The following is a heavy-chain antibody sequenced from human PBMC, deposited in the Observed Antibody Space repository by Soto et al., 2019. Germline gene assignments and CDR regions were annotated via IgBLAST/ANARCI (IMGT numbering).Heavy chain of an antibody. V-gene: IGHV5-51*01. D-gene: IGHD5-12*01. CDR3: ARHVDSWVFDY. CDR1: GYSFTSYW. Sequence: EVQLVQSGAEVRKPGESLQISCKGSGYSFTSYWIGWVREMPGKGLEWMGIIYPGDSHTIYSPSFQGQVTISADKSISTAYLQWSSLKASDTAMYYCARHVDSWVFDYWGQGTLVTVSS. J-gene: IGHJ4*02. CDR2: IYPGDSHT.